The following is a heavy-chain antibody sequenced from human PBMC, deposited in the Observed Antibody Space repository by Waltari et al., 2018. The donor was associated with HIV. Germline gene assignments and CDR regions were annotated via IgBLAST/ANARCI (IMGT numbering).Heavy chain of an antibody. CDR2: VNHSGST. D-gene: IGHD3-10*01. Sequence: QVQLHQWGAGLLKPSETLSPNCGVYGGSFRGHYWTWIRQPPGQGLEWIGEVNHSGSTNYNPSLKSRVTMSSDTSKTQFSLKLTSVTAADTAVYYCATGMSSGKSVDYWGQGTLVTVSS. CDR3: ATGMSSGKSVDY. CDR1: GGSFRGHY. J-gene: IGHJ4*02. V-gene: IGHV4-34*01.